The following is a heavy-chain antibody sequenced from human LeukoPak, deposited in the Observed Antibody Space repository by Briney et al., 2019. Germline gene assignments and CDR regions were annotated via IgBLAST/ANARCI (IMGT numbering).Heavy chain of an antibody. D-gene: IGHD3-10*01. Sequence: GGSLRLSCEASGFTFTTYSMTWVRQAPGKGLEWVSIISSGSSAIFSADALKGRFTISRDDAKNLLYLDMNSLRAEDTAVYYCAKAAGNTMVRGVIKPAYYYYMDVWGKGTTVTISS. CDR2: ISSGSSAI. V-gene: IGHV3-21*01. CDR1: GFTFTTYS. J-gene: IGHJ6*03. CDR3: AKAAGNTMVRGVIKPAYYYYMDV.